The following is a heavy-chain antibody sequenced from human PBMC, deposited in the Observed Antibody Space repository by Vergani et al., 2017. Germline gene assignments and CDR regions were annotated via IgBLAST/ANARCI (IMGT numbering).Heavy chain of an antibody. CDR1: GFTVSSNY. CDR2: IYSGGST. V-gene: IGHV3-53*01. Sequence: EVQLVESGGGLIQPGGSLRLSCAASGFTVSSNYMSWVRQAPGKGLEWVSVIYSGGSTYYADSVKGRLTISRDNSKNTLYLQLNSLRAEDTPVYYCARDRGDYSIRTDVWGQGTTVTVSS. D-gene: IGHD4-17*01. J-gene: IGHJ6*02. CDR3: ARDRGDYSIRTDV.